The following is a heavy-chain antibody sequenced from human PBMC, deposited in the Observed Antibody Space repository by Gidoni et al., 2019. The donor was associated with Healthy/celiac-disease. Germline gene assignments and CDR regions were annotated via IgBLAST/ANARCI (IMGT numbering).Heavy chain of an antibody. Sequence: QLQLPESGPGLVKPSETLSLTSTVSGGSISSSSYYWGWIRQPPGKGLEWSGSPYYSGSTYYNPSLKGRVTISVDTSKNQCSLKLSSVTAADTAVYYCARLMTTVARGFGPWGQGTLVTVSS. CDR3: ARLMTTVARGFGP. CDR1: GGSISSSSYY. V-gene: IGHV4-39*01. D-gene: IGHD4-17*01. J-gene: IGHJ5*02. CDR2: PYYSGST.